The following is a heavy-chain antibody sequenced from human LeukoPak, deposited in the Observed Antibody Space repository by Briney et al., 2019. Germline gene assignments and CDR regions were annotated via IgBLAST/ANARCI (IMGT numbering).Heavy chain of an antibody. D-gene: IGHD3/OR15-3a*01. J-gene: IGHJ4*02. CDR3: AKGTLEPTIMFLDS. V-gene: IGHV3-23*01. CDR2: ISGSGGST. Sequence: PGGSLRLSCAASGFRFSRYWMSWVRQAPGKGLEWVSSISGSGGSTHYPDSVKGRFTISRDNSKNTLILQMNSLRAEDTAVYYCAKGTLEPTIMFLDSWGQGTLVIVSS. CDR1: GFRFSRYW.